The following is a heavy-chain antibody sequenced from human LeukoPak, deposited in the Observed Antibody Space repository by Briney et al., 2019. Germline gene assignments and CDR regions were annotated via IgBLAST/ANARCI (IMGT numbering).Heavy chain of an antibody. CDR2: TYYRSKWYN. V-gene: IGHV6-1*01. J-gene: IGHJ4*02. Sequence: SRTLSLTCAISGDSVSSNSAAWNWIRQSPSRGLEWLGRTYYRSKWYNDYAVSVKSRITINPDTSKNQFSLQLNSVTPEDTAVYYCAREGAYSSGWYDSWSYFDYWGQGTLVTVSS. CDR1: GDSVSSNSAA. D-gene: IGHD6-19*01. CDR3: AREGAYSSGWYDSWSYFDY.